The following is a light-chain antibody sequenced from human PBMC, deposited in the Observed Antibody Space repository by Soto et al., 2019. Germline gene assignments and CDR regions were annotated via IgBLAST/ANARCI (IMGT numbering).Light chain of an antibody. CDR1: QSLLYSDGKTY. CDR2: EAS. CDR3: MQATELPWT. Sequence: DIVMTQTPLSLSVTPGQPASISCKSSQSLLYSDGKTYLYWYLQKPGQPPQVLIYEASNRFSGVPDRFIGSGSGTDFTVNISRVEAGDVGFYYCMQATELPWTFGQGTKVESK. V-gene: IGKV2D-29*01. J-gene: IGKJ1*01.